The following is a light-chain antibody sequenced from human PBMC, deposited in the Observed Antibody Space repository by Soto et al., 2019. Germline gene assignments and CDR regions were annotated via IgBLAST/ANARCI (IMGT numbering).Light chain of an antibody. J-gene: IGLJ1*01. CDR3: AAWDDSLSGGV. Sequence: QSVLTQPPSASGNPGQRVTISCSGSSSNIGSNYVYWYQQLPGTAPKLLIYSNNQRPSGVPDRFPGSKSGTAASLAISGLRSEDEADYYCAAWDDSLSGGVFGTGTKLTVL. CDR1: SSNIGSNY. V-gene: IGLV1-47*02. CDR2: SNN.